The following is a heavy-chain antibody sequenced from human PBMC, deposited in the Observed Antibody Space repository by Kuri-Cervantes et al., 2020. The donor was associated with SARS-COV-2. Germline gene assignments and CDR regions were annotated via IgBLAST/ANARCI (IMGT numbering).Heavy chain of an antibody. CDR2: IDPSDSYT. CDR1: GYSFTSYW. J-gene: IGHJ4*02. D-gene: IGHD6-6*01. V-gene: IGHV5-10-1*01. CDR3: ARGRSGSSL. Sequence: KVSCKGSGYSFTSYWISWVRQMPGKGLEWMGRIDPSDSYTNYSPSFQGHVTISADKSISTAYMELSSLRSEDTAVYYCARGRSGSSLWGQGTLVTVSS.